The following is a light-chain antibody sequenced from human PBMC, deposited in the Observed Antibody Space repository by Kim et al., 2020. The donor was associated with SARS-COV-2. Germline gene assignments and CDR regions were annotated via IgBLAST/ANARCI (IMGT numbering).Light chain of an antibody. CDR2: VAS. V-gene: IGKV3-20*01. Sequence: ADSTARTCRASQSVGSRCLSWYQHRPGQATRLLIYVASSRSTGIPDRFSSSGSGTDFSLTISRLEPEDVAVYYCQQYGTSPYTFGQGTKLEIK. J-gene: IGKJ2*01. CDR1: QSVGSRC. CDR3: QQYGTSPYT.